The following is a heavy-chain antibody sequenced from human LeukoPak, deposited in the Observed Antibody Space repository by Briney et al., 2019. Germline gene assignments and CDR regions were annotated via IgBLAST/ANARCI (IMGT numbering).Heavy chain of an antibody. CDR3: AGAYYYDSSGLYYFDY. D-gene: IGHD3-22*01. CDR2: IGTAGDT. Sequence: PGGSLRLSCAASGFTFSSYDMHWVRQATGKGLEWVSAIGTAGDTYYPGPVKGRFTISRENSKNSLYFQMNSLRAGATAVYYCAGAYYYDSSGLYYFDYWGQGTLVTVSS. J-gene: IGHJ4*02. CDR1: GFTFSSYD. V-gene: IGHV3-13*01.